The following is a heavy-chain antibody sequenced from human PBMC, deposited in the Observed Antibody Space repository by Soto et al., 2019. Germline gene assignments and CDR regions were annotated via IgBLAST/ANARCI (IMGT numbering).Heavy chain of an antibody. D-gene: IGHD6-6*01. CDR2: INHSGST. CDR1: GGSFSGYY. CDR3: ARGAGSQLVRGNWFDP. V-gene: IGHV4-34*01. Sequence: KPSETLSLTCAVYGGSFSGYYWSWIRQPPGKGLEWIGEINHSGSTNYNPSLKSRVTISVDTSKNQFSLKLSSVTAADTAVYYCARGAGSQLVRGNWFDPWGQGTLVTV. J-gene: IGHJ5*02.